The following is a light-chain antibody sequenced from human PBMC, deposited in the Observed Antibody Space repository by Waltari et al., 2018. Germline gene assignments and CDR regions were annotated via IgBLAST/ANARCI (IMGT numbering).Light chain of an antibody. J-gene: IGKJ5*01. Sequence: DIVMTQSLDSLALSLGVRATINCKSSQTILYNTNNKNYLAWYQQKPRQPPKLLIYWASTRESGVPDRFSGSGSGTDFTLTISSLQAEDVAVYYCHQYYTTPITFGQGTRLEIK. CDR1: QTILYNTNNKNY. V-gene: IGKV4-1*01. CDR2: WAS. CDR3: HQYYTTPIT.